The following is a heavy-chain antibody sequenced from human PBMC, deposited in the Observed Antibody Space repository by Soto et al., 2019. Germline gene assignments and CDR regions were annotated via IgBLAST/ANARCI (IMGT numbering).Heavy chain of an antibody. V-gene: IGHV3-21*01. Sequence: EVQLVESGGGLVKSGGSLRLSCAASGFTFSSYSMNWVRQAPGKGLEWVSSISSSSSYIYYADSVKGRFTISRDNAKNSLYLQMNSLRAEDTAVYYCARKLGYCSGGSCYDYYYYMDVWGKGTTVTVSS. CDR1: GFTFSSYS. D-gene: IGHD2-15*01. J-gene: IGHJ6*03. CDR2: ISSSSSYI. CDR3: ARKLGYCSGGSCYDYYYYMDV.